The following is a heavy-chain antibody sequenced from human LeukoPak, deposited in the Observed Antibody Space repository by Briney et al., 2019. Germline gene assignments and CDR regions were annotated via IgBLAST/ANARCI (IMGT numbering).Heavy chain of an antibody. CDR3: AKEPSYCTNGVCYSRVFDR. CDR1: GFTFSIYA. V-gene: IGHV3-23*01. CDR2: ISGSGDGT. D-gene: IGHD2-8*01. J-gene: IGHJ5*02. Sequence: GGSLSLSCAASGFTFSIYAMSWVRQAPGKGLEWVSAISGSGDGTYYADSVKRRFTIPRDNPKNTLYLQMTGLRAEHTDVYYCAKEPSYCTNGVCYSRVFDRWGQGTLVTVSS.